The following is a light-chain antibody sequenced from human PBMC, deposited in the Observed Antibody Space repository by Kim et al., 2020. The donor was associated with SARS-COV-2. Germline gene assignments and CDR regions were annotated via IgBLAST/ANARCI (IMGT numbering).Light chain of an antibody. CDR2: WAS. CDR1: QSLLFTSNNKNY. V-gene: IGKV4-1*01. J-gene: IGKJ4*01. Sequence: DIVMTQSQDSLTVSLGERATINCKSSQSLLFTSNNKNYVAWYQQKPGQPPKLLIYWASTRESGVPDRFSGSGSGTDFTLTISSLQAEDVAVYYCHQYFSIPPYSFGGGTKVDIK. CDR3: HQYFSIPPYS.